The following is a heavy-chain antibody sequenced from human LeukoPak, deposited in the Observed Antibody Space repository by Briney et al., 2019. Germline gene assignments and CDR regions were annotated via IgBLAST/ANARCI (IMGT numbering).Heavy chain of an antibody. J-gene: IGHJ4*02. CDR2: IYTSGST. Sequence: SSETLSLTCTVSGGSISSYYWSWIRQPAGKGLEWIGRIYTSGSTNYNPSLKSRVTMSVDTSKNQFSLKLSSVTAADTAVYYCARDYACSGGSCYWSGYYFDHWGQGTLVTVSS. D-gene: IGHD2-15*01. CDR3: ARDYACSGGSCYWSGYYFDH. V-gene: IGHV4-4*07. CDR1: GGSISSYY.